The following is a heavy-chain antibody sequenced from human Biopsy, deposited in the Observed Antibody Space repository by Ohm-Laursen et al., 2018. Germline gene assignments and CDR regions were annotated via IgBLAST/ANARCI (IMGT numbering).Heavy chain of an antibody. CDR3: ARLTRSTPTTGV. V-gene: IGHV1-2*02. CDR1: GYSFTSYY. Sequence: GASVKVSCKASGYSFTSYYMHWVRQAPGQGLEWMGWLNTNSGDTEYAENFQGRVTMTRDTSISTAYMELSRLRSDDTAVYYCARLTRSTPTTGVWGQGTLVTVSS. D-gene: IGHD2-8*01. J-gene: IGHJ4*02. CDR2: LNTNSGDT.